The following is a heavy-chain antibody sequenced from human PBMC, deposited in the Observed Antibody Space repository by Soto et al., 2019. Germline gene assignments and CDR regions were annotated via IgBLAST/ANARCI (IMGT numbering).Heavy chain of an antibody. CDR1: GGSISSYY. CDR2: IYYSGST. V-gene: IGHV4-59*01. J-gene: IGHJ4*02. Sequence: ETLSLTCTVSGGSISSYYWSWIRQPPGKGLEWIGYIYYSGSTNYNPSLKSRVTISVDTSKNQFSLKLSSVTAADTAVYYCVRLTAAIDYWGQGTLVTVS. CDR3: VRLTAAIDY. D-gene: IGHD2-2*01.